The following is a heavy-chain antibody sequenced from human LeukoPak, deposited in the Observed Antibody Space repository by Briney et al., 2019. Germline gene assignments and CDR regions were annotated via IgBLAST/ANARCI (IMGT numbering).Heavy chain of an antibody. V-gene: IGHV4-39*07. Sequence: PSETLSLTCTVSGGSISSSSYYWGWIRQPPGKGLEWIGSIYYSGSTYYNPSLKSRVTISVDTSKNQFSLKLSSVTAADTAVYYCARVYYDFWSGPVFGNWFDPWGQGTLVTVSS. CDR1: GGSISSSSYY. D-gene: IGHD3-3*01. CDR2: IYYSGST. CDR3: ARVYYDFWSGPVFGNWFDP. J-gene: IGHJ5*02.